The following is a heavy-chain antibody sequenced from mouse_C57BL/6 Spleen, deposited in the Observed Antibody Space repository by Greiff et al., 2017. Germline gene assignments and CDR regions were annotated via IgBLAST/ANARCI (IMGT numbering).Heavy chain of an antibody. CDR3: AKEGTDWYFGV. V-gene: IGHV2-3*01. D-gene: IGHD4-1*01. CDR2: IWGDGSR. J-gene: IGHJ1*03. Sequence: QVQLKQSGPGLVAPSQSLYITCTVSGFSLTSYGVSWVRQPPGKGLEWLGVIWGDGSRNYHSALIARLSISKDNTKSQVCLKLNSLQTDDTATYYCAKEGTDWYFGVWGTGTTVTVSS. CDR1: GFSLTSYG.